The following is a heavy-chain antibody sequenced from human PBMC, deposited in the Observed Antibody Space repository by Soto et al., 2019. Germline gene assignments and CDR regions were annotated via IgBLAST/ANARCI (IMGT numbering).Heavy chain of an antibody. D-gene: IGHD1-7*01. CDR3: AKNQERELPRVIDF. J-gene: IGHJ4*02. CDR1: GLTFSNYA. CDR2: MSGSSSTT. Sequence: PGGSLRLSCATSGLTFSNYAMSWVRQAPGGGLEWVSSMSGSSSTTYYADSVRGRFTISRDTSKNTLYLQMSSLRAEDTALYYCAKNQERELPRVIDFWGQGTLVTVSS. V-gene: IGHV3-23*01.